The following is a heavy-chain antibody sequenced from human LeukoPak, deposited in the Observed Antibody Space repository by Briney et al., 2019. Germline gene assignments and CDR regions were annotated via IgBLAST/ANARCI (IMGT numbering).Heavy chain of an antibody. D-gene: IGHD3-10*01. V-gene: IGHV3-23*01. J-gene: IGHJ4*02. Sequence: AGGSLRLSCAASGFTFSNYAMTWVGQAPGKSVEWVSTISGSGGTTYYADSVKGRFTISRDNSKNTLYLQMNSLRAEDTAVYYCAEVAEVSGDDYWGQGTLVTVSS. CDR1: GFTFSNYA. CDR2: ISGSGGTT. CDR3: AEVAEVSGDDY.